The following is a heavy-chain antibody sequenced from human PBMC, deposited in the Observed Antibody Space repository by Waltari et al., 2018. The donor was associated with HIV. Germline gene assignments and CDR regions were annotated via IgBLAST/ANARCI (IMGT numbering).Heavy chain of an antibody. J-gene: IGHJ2*01. V-gene: IGHV2-26*01. D-gene: IGHD2-21*02. Sequence: QVTLKESGPVLVKPTETLTLTCTVSGFSLSNARMGVSWLRQPPGKALEWLAHIFSNDEKSYSTSLKSRLTISKDTSKSQVVLTMTNMDPVDTATYYCARIRCRSDIVVVTATSDWYFDLWGRGTLVTVSS. CDR3: ARIRCRSDIVVVTATSDWYFDL. CDR1: GFSLSNARMG. CDR2: IFSNDEK.